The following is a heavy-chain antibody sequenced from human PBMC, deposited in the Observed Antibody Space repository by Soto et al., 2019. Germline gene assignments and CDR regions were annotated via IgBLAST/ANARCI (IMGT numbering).Heavy chain of an antibody. J-gene: IGHJ6*02. Sequence: VQLVESGGGVVQPGRSLRLSCVASGFTFSSYAMSWVRQAPGKGLEWVSAISGSGGSTYYADSVKGRFTISRDNSKNTLYLQMNSLRADDTAVYYCAKELHSSSWDYYYYGMDVWGQGTTVTVSS. V-gene: IGHV3-23*04. D-gene: IGHD6-13*01. CDR3: AKELHSSSWDYYYYGMDV. CDR2: ISGSGGST. CDR1: GFTFSSYA.